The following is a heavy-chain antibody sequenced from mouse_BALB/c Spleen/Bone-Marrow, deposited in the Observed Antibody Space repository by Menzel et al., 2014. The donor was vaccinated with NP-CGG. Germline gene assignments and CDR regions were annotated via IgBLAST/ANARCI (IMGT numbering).Heavy chain of an antibody. CDR1: GYTFTDYV. CDR2: IYPGSGST. D-gene: IGHD1-1*01. CDR3: ARGGGYGSSWFAY. V-gene: IGHV1-77*01. J-gene: IGHJ3*01. Sequence: QVQLKQSGPELVKPGASVEMSCKASGYTFTDYVISWVKQRTGQGLEWIGEIYPGSGSTYYNEKFKGKATLTADKSSNTAYMQLSSLTSEDSAVYFCARGGGYGSSWFAYWGQGTLVTVSA.